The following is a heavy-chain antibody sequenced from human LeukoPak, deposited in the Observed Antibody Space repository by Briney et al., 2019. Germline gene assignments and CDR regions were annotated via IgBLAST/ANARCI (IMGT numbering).Heavy chain of an antibody. V-gene: IGHV4-4*07. CDR3: AREVARGGSGSSYYYYYYMDV. CDR2: IYTSGST. J-gene: IGHJ6*03. D-gene: IGHD3-10*01. CDR1: GGSISSYY. Sequence: SETLSLTCTVSGGSISSYYWSWIRQPAGKGLEWIGRIYTSGSTNYNPSLKSRVTMSVDTSKNQFSLKLSSVTAADTAVYYCAREVARGGSGSSYYYYYYMDVWGKGTTVTVSS.